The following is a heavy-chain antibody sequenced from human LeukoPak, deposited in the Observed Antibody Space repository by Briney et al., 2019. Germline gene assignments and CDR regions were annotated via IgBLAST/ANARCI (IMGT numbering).Heavy chain of an antibody. J-gene: IGHJ4*02. D-gene: IGHD1-26*01. V-gene: IGHV3-30*04. CDR3: STEAIVTITGFDY. CDR2: ISNDGNK. CDR1: GFTFSTYS. Sequence: TGGSLRLSCAASGFTFSTYSMHWVRQAPGKGLDWVAVISNDGNKYYADSVKGRFTISRDNSKNTLYLQMNSLRAEDTAVYYCSTEAIVTITGFDYWGKGTLVTVSS.